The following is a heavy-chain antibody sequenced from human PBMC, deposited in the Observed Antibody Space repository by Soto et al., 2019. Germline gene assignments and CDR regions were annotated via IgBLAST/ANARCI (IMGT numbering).Heavy chain of an antibody. V-gene: IGHV4-4*02. J-gene: IGHJ4*02. Sequence: QVHLQEAGPGLVNPSGTLSLTCAVSSGSVGDNKWWTWVRQSPGKGMEWMGEIFHSGSSNYNPSLGSRISISIDTSMNQVSLKLSSVTAADTAIYYCATFNYGDHAFDNWGQGTLVTV. CDR3: ATFNYGDHAFDN. CDR2: IFHSGSS. D-gene: IGHD4-17*01. CDR1: SGSVGDNKW.